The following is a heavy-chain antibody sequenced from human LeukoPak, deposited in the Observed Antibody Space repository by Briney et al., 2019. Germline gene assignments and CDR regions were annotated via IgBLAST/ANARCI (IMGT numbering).Heavy chain of an antibody. CDR2: INSDGSST. D-gene: IGHD5-18*01. CDR3: ARESPRGYSLDY. Sequence: GGTLRLSCAASGFTFSSYWMHWVRQAPGKGLAWVSRINSDGSSTSYADSVKGRFTISRDNAKNTLYLQMNSLRAEDTAVYYCARESPRGYSLDYWGQGTLVTVSS. J-gene: IGHJ4*02. V-gene: IGHV3-74*01. CDR1: GFTFSSYW.